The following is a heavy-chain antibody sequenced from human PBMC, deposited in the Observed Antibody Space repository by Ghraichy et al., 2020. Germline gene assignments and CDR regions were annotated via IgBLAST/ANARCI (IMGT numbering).Heavy chain of an antibody. Sequence: GGSLRLSCAASGFTFDDYAMHWVRQAPGKGLEWVSGISWNSGSIGYADSVKGRFTISRDNAKNSLYLQMNSLRAEDTALYYCAKDLGGNTHWYFDLWGRGTLVTVSS. V-gene: IGHV3-9*01. J-gene: IGHJ2*01. CDR1: GFTFDDYA. CDR3: AKDLGGNTHWYFDL. D-gene: IGHD4-23*01. CDR2: ISWNSGSI.